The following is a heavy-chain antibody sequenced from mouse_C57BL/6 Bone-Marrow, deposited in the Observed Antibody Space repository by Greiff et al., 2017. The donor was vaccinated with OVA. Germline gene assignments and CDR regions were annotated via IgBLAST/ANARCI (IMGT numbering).Heavy chain of an antibody. D-gene: IGHD1-1*01. CDR2: IYPRSGNT. J-gene: IGHJ3*01. V-gene: IGHV1-81*01. CDR1: GYTFTSYG. Sequence: VKLMESGAELARPGASVKLSCKASGYTFTSYGISWVKQRTGQGLEWIGEIYPRSGNTYYNEKFKGKATLTADKSSSTAYMELRSLTSEDSAVYFCARSYYYGSRNYWGQGTLVTV. CDR3: ARSYYYGSRNY.